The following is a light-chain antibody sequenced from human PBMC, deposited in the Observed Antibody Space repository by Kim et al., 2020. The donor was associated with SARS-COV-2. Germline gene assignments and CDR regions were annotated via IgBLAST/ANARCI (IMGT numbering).Light chain of an antibody. CDR2: AAS. CDR3: QQFDTFPPT. V-gene: IGKV1D-12*01. CDR1: QSINRW. J-gene: IGKJ4*01. Sequence: DIQMTQSPSSVSASVGDRVTITCRASQSINRWLGWYQQKPGKAPNFLIYAASSLQSGVPSRFSGSGFGTDFTLTISNLQAEDFATYYCQQFDTFPPTFGGGTKLEI.